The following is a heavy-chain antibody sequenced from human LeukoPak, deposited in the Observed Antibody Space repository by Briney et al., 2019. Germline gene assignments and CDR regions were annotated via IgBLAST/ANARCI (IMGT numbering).Heavy chain of an antibody. CDR1: GGSISSSSYY. Sequence: SETLSLTCTVSGGSISSSSYYWGWIRQPPGKGLEWIGSIYYSGSTYYNPSLKSRVTISVDTSKNPFSLKLSSVTAADTAVYYCAICGYSYGSYFDYWGQGTLVTVSS. CDR3: AICGYSYGSYFDY. CDR2: IYYSGST. D-gene: IGHD5-18*01. V-gene: IGHV4-39*01. J-gene: IGHJ4*02.